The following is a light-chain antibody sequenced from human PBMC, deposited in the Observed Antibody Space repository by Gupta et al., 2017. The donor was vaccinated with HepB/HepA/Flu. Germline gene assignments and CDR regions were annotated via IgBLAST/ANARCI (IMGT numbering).Light chain of an antibody. CDR3: HQYDSTPQA. CDR2: WAS. J-gene: IGKJ5*01. V-gene: IGKV4-1*01. Sequence: EIVMSQDSDSLPVSLGERATINCKSSQSVLYSSNNKNYLAWYQQKPGQPPKLLIYWASTRESGVPDRFSGSGSGTDFTLTISSLQAEDVAVYYCHQYDSTPQAFGQGTQVEIK. CDR1: QSVLYSSNNKNY.